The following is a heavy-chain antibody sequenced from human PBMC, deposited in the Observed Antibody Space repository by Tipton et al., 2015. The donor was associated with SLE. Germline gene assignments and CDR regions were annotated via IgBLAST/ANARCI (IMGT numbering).Heavy chain of an antibody. V-gene: IGHV4-39*07. CDR1: GGSINISDYY. D-gene: IGHD6-6*01. CDR3: ARGLQIAAFTFDY. J-gene: IGHJ4*02. Sequence: LRLSCTVSGGSINISDYYWCWIRQPPGKGLQWVGSIYYSGATYYHPSLKSRVTISVDTSKSQFSLNLNSVTAADTAVYYCARGLQIAAFTFDYWGQGTLVTVSS. CDR2: IYYSGAT.